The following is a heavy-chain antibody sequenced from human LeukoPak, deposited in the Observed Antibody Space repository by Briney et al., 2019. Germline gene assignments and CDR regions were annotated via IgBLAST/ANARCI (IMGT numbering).Heavy chain of an antibody. CDR1: GFTFSSYG. CDR3: ARDNWVDC. Sequence: GGSLRLSCAASGFTFSSYGMHWVRQAPGKGLEWVAVISYDGSNKYYADSVKGRFTISRDNSKNSLYLQMDSLKVEDTAIYYCARDNWVDCWGQGTLVTVSS. V-gene: IGHV3-30*03. J-gene: IGHJ5*01. CDR2: ISYDGSNK.